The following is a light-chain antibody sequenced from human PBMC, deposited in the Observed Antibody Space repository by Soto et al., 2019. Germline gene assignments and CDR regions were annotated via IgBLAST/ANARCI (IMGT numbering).Light chain of an antibody. CDR2: GGS. CDR1: SSDVGSYNL. CDR3: CSYAGSSTYV. V-gene: IGLV2-23*01. Sequence: QSVLTQPASVSGSPGQSITISCTGTSSDVGSYNLVSWYQQHPGKAPKLMIYGGSKRPSGVSNRFSGSKSGNTASLTISGLEDEDDADYYCCSYAGSSTYVFGTGTKVTVL. J-gene: IGLJ1*01.